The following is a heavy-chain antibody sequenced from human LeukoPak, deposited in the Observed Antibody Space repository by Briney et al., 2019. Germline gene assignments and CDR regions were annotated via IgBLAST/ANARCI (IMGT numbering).Heavy chain of an antibody. V-gene: IGHV1-18*04. D-gene: IGHD3-10*01. CDR3: ARDHGRTMVRGAPDY. J-gene: IGHJ4*02. CDR2: ISAYNGNT. Sequence: ASVKVSCKASGYTFTSYGISWVRQAPGQGLEWMGWISAYNGNTNYAQKLQGRVTMTTDTSTSTAYMELRSLRSDDTAVYYCARDHGRTMVRGAPDYWGQGTLVTVSS. CDR1: GYTFTSYG.